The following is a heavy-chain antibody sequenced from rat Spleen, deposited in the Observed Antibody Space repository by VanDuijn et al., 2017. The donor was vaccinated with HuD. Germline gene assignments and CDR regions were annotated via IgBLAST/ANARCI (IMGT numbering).Heavy chain of an antibody. V-gene: IGHV5-29*01. J-gene: IGHJ3*01. Sequence: EVQVVESDGGLVQPGRSLKLSCAASGFTFSDYYMAWVRQAPTKGLEWVATISYDGSNTYYRDSVKGRFTISRDNAKSTLYLQMDSLRSEDTATYYCARLGMEVIGNWFTYWGQGTLVTVSS. CDR2: ISYDGSNT. D-gene: IGHD1-11*01. CDR1: GFTFSDYY. CDR3: ARLGMEVIGNWFTY.